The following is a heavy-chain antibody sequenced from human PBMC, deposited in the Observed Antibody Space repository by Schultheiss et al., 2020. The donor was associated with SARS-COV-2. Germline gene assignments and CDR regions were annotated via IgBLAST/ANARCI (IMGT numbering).Heavy chain of an antibody. V-gene: IGHV3-66*01. Sequence: GGSLRLSCAASGFTFSYYYMSGVRQAPGKGLEWVSVIYSGGSTYYADSVKGRFTISRDNSKNTLYLQMNSLRAEDTAVYYCAREGETSGSYSVHFDYWGQGTLVTVSS. CDR2: IYSGGST. D-gene: IGHD1-26*01. CDR3: AREGETSGSYSVHFDY. CDR1: GFTFSYYY. J-gene: IGHJ4*02.